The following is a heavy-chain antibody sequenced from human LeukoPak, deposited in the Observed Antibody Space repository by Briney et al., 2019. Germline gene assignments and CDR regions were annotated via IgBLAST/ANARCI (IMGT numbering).Heavy chain of an antibody. J-gene: IGHJ4*02. V-gene: IGHV6-1*01. D-gene: IGHD3-22*01. CDR3: ARDSYDSSGYGAGFDY. Sequence: SQTLSLTCAISGDSVSSNSAAWNWIRQSPSRGLEWLGRTYYRSKWYSDYAVSVTSRITINPDTSKNQFSLQVISVTPEDTAVYYCARDSYDSSGYGAGFDYWGQGTLVTVSS. CDR2: TYYRSKWYS. CDR1: GDSVSSNSAA.